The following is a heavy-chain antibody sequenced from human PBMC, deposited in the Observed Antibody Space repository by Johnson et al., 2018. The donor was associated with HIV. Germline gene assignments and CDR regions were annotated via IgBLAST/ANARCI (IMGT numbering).Heavy chain of an antibody. CDR1: GFTFSDSY. CDR2: ISSSDSAI. Sequence: QVQLVESGGGVVQPGTSLTLSCAASGFTFSDSYMNWIRQAPGKGLEWVSYISSSDSAIWYADSVKGRFTVSRDNAKNSLYLQMNSLRAEDTAVYYCARSVNAGRPFDIWGQGTLVTVSS. J-gene: IGHJ3*02. D-gene: IGHD2-8*01. V-gene: IGHV3-11*04. CDR3: ARSVNAGRPFDI.